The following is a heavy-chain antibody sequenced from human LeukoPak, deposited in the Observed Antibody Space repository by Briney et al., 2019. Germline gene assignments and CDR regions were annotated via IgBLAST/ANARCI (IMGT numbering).Heavy chain of an antibody. V-gene: IGHV1-69*01. J-gene: IGHJ6*03. Sequence: GSSVKFSCKAAGGAFSSYAISWVRQAPGQGLEGMGGIIPIFGTANYAQKFQGRVTITADESTSTAYMELSSLRSEDTAVYYCARDHYYYYMDVWGKGTTVTVSS. CDR3: ARDHYYYYMDV. CDR2: IIPIFGTA. CDR1: GGAFSSYA.